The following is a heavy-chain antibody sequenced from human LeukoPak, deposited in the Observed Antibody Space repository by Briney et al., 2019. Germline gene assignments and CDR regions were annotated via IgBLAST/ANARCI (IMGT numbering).Heavy chain of an antibody. CDR2: ISAYNGNT. J-gene: IGHJ6*03. Sequence: GASAKVSCKASGYTFTSYGISWVRQAPGQGLEWMGWISAYNGNTNYAQKLQGRVTMTTDTSTSTAYMELRSLRSDDTAVYYCARVPADHVYYYYYYMDVWGKGTTVTVSS. CDR1: GYTFTSYG. V-gene: IGHV1-18*01. CDR3: ARVPADHVYYYYYYMDV. D-gene: IGHD2-2*01.